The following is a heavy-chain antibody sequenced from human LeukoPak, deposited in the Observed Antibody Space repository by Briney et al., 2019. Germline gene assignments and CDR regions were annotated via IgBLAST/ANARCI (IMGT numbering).Heavy chain of an antibody. D-gene: IGHD2/OR15-2a*01. CDR2: ITGTGFTI. CDR1: GFTFSSYE. Sequence: PGRSLRLSCVASGFTFSSYEMHWVRQAPGKGLEWVSYITGTGFTIYYADSVKGRFTISRDNAKNSLYLQMNSLRAEDTAVYYCARDCLRNSQYYGMDVWGQGTTVTVSS. V-gene: IGHV3-48*03. CDR3: ARDCLRNSQYYGMDV. J-gene: IGHJ6*02.